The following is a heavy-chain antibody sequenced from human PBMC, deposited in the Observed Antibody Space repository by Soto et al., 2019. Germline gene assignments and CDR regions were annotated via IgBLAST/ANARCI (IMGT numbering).Heavy chain of an antibody. CDR2: IIPIFGTA. Sequence: ASVKVSCKASGGTFSSYAISWVRQAPGQGLEWMGGIIPIFGTANYAQKFQGRVTITADESTSTAYMELSSLRSEDTAVYYCARDLVRSGYYYGMDVWGQGTTVTVSS. D-gene: IGHD6-13*01. J-gene: IGHJ6*02. CDR1: GGTFSSYA. V-gene: IGHV1-69*13. CDR3: ARDLVRSGYYYGMDV.